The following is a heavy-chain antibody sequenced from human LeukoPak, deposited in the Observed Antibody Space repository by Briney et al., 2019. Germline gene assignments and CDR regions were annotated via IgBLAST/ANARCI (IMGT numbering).Heavy chain of an antibody. V-gene: IGHV1-2*06. CDR3: ARVGYYESSGYYEY. CDR1: GYTFTSYA. D-gene: IGHD3-22*01. CDR2: INPNSGGT. J-gene: IGHJ4*02. Sequence: ASVTVSCKASGYTFTSYAMNWVRQAPGQGLEWMGRINPNSGGTNYAQKFQGRVTMTRDTSISTVFMELSRLRSDDTAVYYCARVGYYESSGYYEYWGQGTLVTVSS.